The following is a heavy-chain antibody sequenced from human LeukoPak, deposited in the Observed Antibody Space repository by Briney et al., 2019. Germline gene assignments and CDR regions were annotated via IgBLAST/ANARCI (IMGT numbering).Heavy chain of an antibody. V-gene: IGHV3-7*03. D-gene: IGHD2-2*01. CDR2: IKQDGSEK. Sequence: GGSLRLSCAASGFTFSSYWMSWVRQAPGKGLEWEANIKQDGSEKYYVDSVKGRFTISRDNAKNSLYLQMNSPRAGDTAVYYCARDSVVVVPAAMDRGFDYWGQGTLVTVSS. CDR3: ARDSVVVVPAAMDRGFDY. CDR1: GFTFSSYW. J-gene: IGHJ4*02.